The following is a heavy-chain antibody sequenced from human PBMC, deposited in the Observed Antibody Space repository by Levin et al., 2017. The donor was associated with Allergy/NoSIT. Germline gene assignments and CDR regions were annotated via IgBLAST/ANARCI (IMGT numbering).Heavy chain of an antibody. D-gene: IGHD5-18*01. Sequence: SGPTLVKPTQTLTLTCTFSGFSLSTSGVGVGWIRQPPGKALEWLALIYWDDDKRYSPSLKSRLTITKDTSKNQVVLTMTNMDPVDTATYYGAHSGHGYSYGSYYFDYWGQGTLVTVSS. CDR3: AHSGHGYSYGSYYFDY. CDR2: IYWDDDK. CDR1: GFSLSTSGVG. J-gene: IGHJ4*02. V-gene: IGHV2-5*02.